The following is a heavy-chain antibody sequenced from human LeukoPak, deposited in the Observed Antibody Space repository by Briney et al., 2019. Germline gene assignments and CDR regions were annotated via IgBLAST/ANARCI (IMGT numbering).Heavy chain of an antibody. V-gene: IGHV4-59*08. CDR3: ARHDYSNYPPNSWFDP. Sequence: PSETLSLTCTVSGASISSYYWSWIRQPPGKGLEWIGYIYYGGSTNYNPSLKSRVTISVDASKDQFSLTLSSVTAADTAIYYCARHDYSNYPPNSWFDPWGQGTLVTVSS. J-gene: IGHJ5*02. D-gene: IGHD4-11*01. CDR1: GASISSYY. CDR2: IYYGGST.